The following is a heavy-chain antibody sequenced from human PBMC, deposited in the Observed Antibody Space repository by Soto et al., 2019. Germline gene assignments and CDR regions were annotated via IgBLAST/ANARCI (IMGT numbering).Heavy chain of an antibody. CDR2: INHRGRT. Sequence: QVQLQQWGAGLLKPSETLSITCAVYGGSFSGYYWSWIRQPPVKGLEWIGEINHRGRTNYNPSLKSRVTISADTSKNQFYLKLSSVTAADTAVYYCARVRGDSRYYYYYYCIDVWGQGTTVTVSS. J-gene: IGHJ6*02. CDR1: GGSFSGYY. V-gene: IGHV4-34*01. CDR3: ARVRGDSRYYYYYYCIDV. D-gene: IGHD2-21*02.